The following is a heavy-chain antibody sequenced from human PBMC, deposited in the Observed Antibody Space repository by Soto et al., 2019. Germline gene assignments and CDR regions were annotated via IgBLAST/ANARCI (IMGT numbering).Heavy chain of an antibody. CDR3: ATDPRDYYDSSGSQRRFGY. Sequence: ASVKVSCKVSGYTLTELSMHWVRQAPGKGLEWMGGFDPEDGETIYAQKFQGRVTMTEDTSTATAYMELSSLRSEDTAVYYCATDPRDYYDSSGSQRRFGYWGQGTLVTVSS. J-gene: IGHJ4*02. CDR2: FDPEDGET. D-gene: IGHD3-22*01. CDR1: GYTLTELS. V-gene: IGHV1-24*01.